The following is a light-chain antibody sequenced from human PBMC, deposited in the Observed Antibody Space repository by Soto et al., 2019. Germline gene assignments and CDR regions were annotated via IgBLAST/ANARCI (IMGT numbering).Light chain of an antibody. J-gene: IGKJ4*01. CDR1: QSISSN. CDR3: QQYNNWPRDT. Sequence: ILMPQYPATVSVSPGDRSTLSCRASQSISSNLAWYQQKPGQAPRLLMFRTSSRATGFPARFSGSGSGTEFNLTISSLQSEDFGVYYCQQYNNWPRDTFGGGTKVDIK. V-gene: IGKV3-15*01. CDR2: RTS.